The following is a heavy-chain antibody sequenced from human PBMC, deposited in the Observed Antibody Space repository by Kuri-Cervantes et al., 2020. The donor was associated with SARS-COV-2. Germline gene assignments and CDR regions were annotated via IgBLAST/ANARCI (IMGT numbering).Heavy chain of an antibody. D-gene: IGHD2-15*01. CDR1: GYSISSGYY. V-gene: IGHV4-38-2*01. CDR3: ASPHCSGGSCYLGYDY. CDR2: IYHSGST. Sequence: SETLSLTCAVSGYSISSGYYWGWIRQPPGKGLEWIGSIYHSGSTYHNPSLKSRVTISVDTSKNQFSLKLSSVTAADTAVYYCASPHCSGGSCYLGYDYWGQGTLVTVSS. J-gene: IGHJ4*02.